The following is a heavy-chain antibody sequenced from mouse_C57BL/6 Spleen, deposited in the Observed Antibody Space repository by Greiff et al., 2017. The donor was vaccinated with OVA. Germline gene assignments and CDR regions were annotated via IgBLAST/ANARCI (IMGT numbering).Heavy chain of an antibody. CDR1: GFTFSSYG. CDR2: ISSGGSYT. CDR3: ARHPLITTGVHYYAMDD. D-gene: IGHD1-1*01. V-gene: IGHV5-6*01. Sequence: EVKVVESGGDLVKPGGSLKLSCAASGFTFSSYGMSWVRQTPDKRLEWVATISSGGSYTYYPDSVKGRFTISRDNAKNTMYLQMSRLKSEDTAMYYGARHPLITTGVHYYAMDDWGQGTAVTVSS. J-gene: IGHJ4*01.